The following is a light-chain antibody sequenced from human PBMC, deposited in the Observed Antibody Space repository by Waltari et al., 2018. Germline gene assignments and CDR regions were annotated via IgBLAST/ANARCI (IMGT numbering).Light chain of an antibody. CDR2: SNT. Sequence: QSVLTQPPSASGNPGQRVTISCSGTYSHMGSHSANWFQPLPATAPNLPLHSNTERPSGVPGRFSGSKSGTSASLAISGLQSEDEGDYYCALWDDSLNGVVFGGGTKLTVL. CDR1: YSHMGSHS. CDR3: ALWDDSLNGVV. V-gene: IGLV1-44*01. J-gene: IGLJ2*01.